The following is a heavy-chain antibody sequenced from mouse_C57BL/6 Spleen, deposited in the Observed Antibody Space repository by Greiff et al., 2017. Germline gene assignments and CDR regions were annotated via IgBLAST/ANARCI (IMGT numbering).Heavy chain of an antibody. Sequence: EVQLVESGPGMVKPSQSLSLTCTVTGYSITSGYDWHWFRHFPGNKLEWMGYISYSGSTNYNPSLKSRISITHDTSKNHFFLKLNSVTTEDTATYYCARAYYGSSPHFDYWGQGTTLTVSS. CDR3: ARAYYGSSPHFDY. CDR1: GYSITSGYD. J-gene: IGHJ2*01. D-gene: IGHD1-1*01. CDR2: ISYSGST. V-gene: IGHV3-1*01.